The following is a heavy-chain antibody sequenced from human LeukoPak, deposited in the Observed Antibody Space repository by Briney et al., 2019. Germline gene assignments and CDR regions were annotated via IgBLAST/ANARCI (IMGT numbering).Heavy chain of an antibody. Sequence: SETLSLTCSLSGDSFTTYYWSWIRQHPGKGLEWIGYIYYSGSTYYNPSLKSRVSISVDTSKNQFSLKLSSVTAADTAVYYCARDRYDSYPMDVWGQGTTVTVSS. CDR2: IYYSGST. CDR1: GDSFTTYY. J-gene: IGHJ6*02. V-gene: IGHV4-59*06. D-gene: IGHD5-24*01. CDR3: ARDRYDSYPMDV.